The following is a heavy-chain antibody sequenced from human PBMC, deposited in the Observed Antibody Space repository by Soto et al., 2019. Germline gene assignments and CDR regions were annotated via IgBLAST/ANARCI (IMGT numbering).Heavy chain of an antibody. CDR1: GYKFTTYF. Sequence: ASVKVSGKASGYKFTTYFIHWVRQAPGQGLEWMGMIHPSGDTGYAQKFRGRVTMTIDTSTTTAYMELRNLTSEDTAVYFSVRGYCTTSPCSGGFQFWGQGTLVTVSS. CDR3: VRGYCTTSPCSGGFQF. D-gene: IGHD2-15*01. CDR2: IHPSGDT. J-gene: IGHJ1*01. V-gene: IGHV1-46*01.